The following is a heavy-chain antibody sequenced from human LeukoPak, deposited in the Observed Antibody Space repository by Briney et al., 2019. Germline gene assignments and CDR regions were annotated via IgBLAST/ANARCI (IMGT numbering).Heavy chain of an antibody. J-gene: IGHJ5*01. CDR1: GFTFSNYA. D-gene: IGHD3-16*02. V-gene: IGHV3-23*01. CDR3: AKAPDSVWGSYRNNYFDS. Sequence: GGSLRLSCLASGFTFSNYAMTWVRQAPGKGLEWVSAITGSGPTTYYAASVKGRFTISRDNTNNLVFLQMSSLRAEDTAVYYCAKAPDSVWGSYRNNYFDSWAREPWSPSP. CDR2: ITGSGPTT.